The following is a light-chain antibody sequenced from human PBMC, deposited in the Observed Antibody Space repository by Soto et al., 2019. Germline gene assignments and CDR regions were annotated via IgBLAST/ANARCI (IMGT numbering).Light chain of an antibody. CDR1: QGIGDT. Sequence: EVVMTQSPATLSVSPGEGATLSCRASQGIGDTLAWYQHKPGQTPRLLIYDTSTRATGVPARFSGSRSGTDFTLRISRVEADDVGVYYCMQTLQVPPTFGQGTRLEIK. J-gene: IGKJ5*01. CDR2: DTS. CDR3: MQTLQVPPT. V-gene: IGKV3-15*01.